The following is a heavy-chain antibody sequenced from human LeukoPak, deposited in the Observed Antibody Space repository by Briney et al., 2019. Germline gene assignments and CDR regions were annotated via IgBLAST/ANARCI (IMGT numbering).Heavy chain of an antibody. V-gene: IGHV3-74*01. Sequence: AGGSLRLSCAASGFTFSSYWMHGVRHARGKGLVWVSRINTDGSSTSYADSVKGRFTISRDNAKNTLYLQMNSLRAEDTAVYYCARDRSYPDYWGQGTLVTVSS. CDR3: ARDRSYPDY. J-gene: IGHJ4*02. CDR1: GFTFSSYW. CDR2: INTDGSST.